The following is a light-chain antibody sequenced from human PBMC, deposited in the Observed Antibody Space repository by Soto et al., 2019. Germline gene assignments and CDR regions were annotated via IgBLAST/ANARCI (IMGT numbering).Light chain of an antibody. V-gene: IGKV3-20*01. CDR3: QQYDVSPLT. J-gene: IGKJ4*01. CDR2: GAS. CDR1: QSLSSNS. Sequence: EVVLAQSPDTLSLSPGERATLSCRASQSLSSNSLAWYQQKPGQAPRLLVSGASSRAAGIADRFSGSGSGADFTLTISSLEPEDFAVYYCQQYDVSPLTFGGGTTVEI.